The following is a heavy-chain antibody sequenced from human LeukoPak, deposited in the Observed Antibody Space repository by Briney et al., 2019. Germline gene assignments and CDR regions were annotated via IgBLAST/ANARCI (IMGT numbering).Heavy chain of an antibody. CDR1: GFTFSNYW. J-gene: IGHJ1*01. V-gene: IGHV3-7*01. D-gene: IGHD4-17*01. CDR3: ARQGYGDYYSQH. CDR2: IKQDGSEK. Sequence: PGGSLRLSCAASGFTFSNYWMSWVRQAPGKGLEWVANIKQDGSEKYYVDSVKGRFTISRDNAKNSLYLRMNSLRAVDTAVYYCARQGYGDYYSQHWGQGTLVTVSS.